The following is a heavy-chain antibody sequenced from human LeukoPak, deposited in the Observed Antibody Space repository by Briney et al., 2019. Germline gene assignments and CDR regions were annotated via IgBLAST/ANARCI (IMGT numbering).Heavy chain of an antibody. CDR1: GFTFSSCA. CDR3: AKDRVMNSSPFHD. CDR2: ISGSGGSTYNTGSDISDSGGST. Sequence: GGSLRLSCGASGFTFSSCAMIWVRQAPGKGLEWVSVISGSGGSTYNTGSDISDSGGSTSYADSVKGRFTISRDNSKNTLYLQMNSLRAEDTAVYYCAKDRVMNSSPFHDWGQGTLVTVSS. D-gene: IGHD4-23*01. J-gene: IGHJ4*02. V-gene: IGHV3-23*01.